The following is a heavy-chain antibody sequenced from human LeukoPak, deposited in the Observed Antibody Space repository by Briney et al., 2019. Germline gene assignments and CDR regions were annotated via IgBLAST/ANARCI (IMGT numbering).Heavy chain of an antibody. CDR2: ISVSGGST. Sequence: GGSLRLSCAASGFTVSDYSMSWVRQAPGKGLEWVSAISVSGGSTYYADSVKGRFTISRDNSKNTLYLQTNSLRAEETAVYYCAKERSRGGDCLDYWGQGTLVTVSS. CDR3: AKERSRGGDCLDY. J-gene: IGHJ4*02. V-gene: IGHV3-23*01. CDR1: GFTVSDYS. D-gene: IGHD2-21*02.